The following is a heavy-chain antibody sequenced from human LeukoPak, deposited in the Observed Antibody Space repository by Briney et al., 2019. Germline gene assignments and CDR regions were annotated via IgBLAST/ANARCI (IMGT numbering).Heavy chain of an antibody. Sequence: PGGSLRLPCAASGFTFSSYRMSWVRQAPGKGLEWVANIKQDGSEKYYVDSVKGRFTISRDNAKNSLYLQMNSLRAEDTAVYYCARVRQDWFDPWGQGTLVTVSS. V-gene: IGHV3-7*01. J-gene: IGHJ5*02. CDR1: GFTFSSYR. CDR3: ARVRQDWFDP. CDR2: IKQDGSEK.